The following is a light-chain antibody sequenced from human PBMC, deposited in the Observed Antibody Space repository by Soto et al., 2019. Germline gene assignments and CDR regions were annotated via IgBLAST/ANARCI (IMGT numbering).Light chain of an antibody. V-gene: IGLV2-14*03. CDR3: SSYTSTSTLVV. Sequence: QSALTQPASVSGSPGQSITISCTGTNTDVGGYNYVSWYQHHPDKAPKLMIYDVTNRPSGVSTRFSGSKSGNTASLTISELLAADEADYYCSSYTSTSTLVVFGGGTKLTVL. J-gene: IGLJ2*01. CDR1: NTDVGGYNY. CDR2: DVT.